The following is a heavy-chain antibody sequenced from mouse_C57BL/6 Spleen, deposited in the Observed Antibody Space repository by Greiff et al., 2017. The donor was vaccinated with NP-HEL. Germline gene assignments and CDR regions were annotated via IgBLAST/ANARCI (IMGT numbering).Heavy chain of an antibody. CDR2: IDPETGGT. CDR3: TRRGDWESWFAY. V-gene: IGHV1-15*01. Sequence: QVQLKESGAELVRPGASVTLSCKASGYTFTDYEMHWVKQTPVHGLEWIGAIDPETGGTAYNQKFKGKAILTADKSSSTAYMELRSLTSEDSAVYYCTRRGDWESWFAYWGQGTLVTVSA. J-gene: IGHJ3*01. D-gene: IGHD4-1*01. CDR1: GYTFTDYE.